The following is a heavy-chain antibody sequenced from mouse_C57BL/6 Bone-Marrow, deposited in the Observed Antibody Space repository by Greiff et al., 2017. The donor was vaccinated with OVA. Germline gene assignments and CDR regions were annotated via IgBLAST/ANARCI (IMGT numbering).Heavy chain of an antibody. Sequence: VQLQQSGPELVKPGASVKISCKASGYAFSSSWMNWVKQRPGKGLEWLGRIYPGDGDTNYNGKFKGKATLTADKSSSTAYMQLSSLTSEDSAVYFCARDYYGSSYPAWFAYWGQGTLVTVSA. CDR2: IYPGDGDT. J-gene: IGHJ3*01. V-gene: IGHV1-82*01. D-gene: IGHD1-1*01. CDR1: GYAFSSSW. CDR3: ARDYYGSSYPAWFAY.